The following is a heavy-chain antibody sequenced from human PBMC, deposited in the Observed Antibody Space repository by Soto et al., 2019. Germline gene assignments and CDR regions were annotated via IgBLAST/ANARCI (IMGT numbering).Heavy chain of an antibody. J-gene: IGHJ3*02. CDR3: ARDGYYDSSADGDAFDI. V-gene: IGHV1-18*01. CDR1: GYTFTSYG. CDR2: ISAYNGNT. D-gene: IGHD3-22*01. Sequence: ASVKVSCKASGYTFTSYGISWVRQAPGQGLEWMGWISAYNGNTNYAQKLQGRVTMTTDTSTSTAYMELRSLRSDDTVVYYCARDGYYDSSADGDAFDIWGQGTMVTVSS.